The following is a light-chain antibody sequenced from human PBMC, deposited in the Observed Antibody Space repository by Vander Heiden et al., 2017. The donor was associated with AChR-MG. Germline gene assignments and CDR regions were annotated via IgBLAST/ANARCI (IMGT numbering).Light chain of an antibody. Sequence: QSVLTQPPSASGPPGPRVTISCSGSSSNIGSNTVNWYQQLPGTAPKLLIYSNNQRPSGVPDRFSGSKSGTSASLAISGLQSEDEADYYCAAWDDSLNGLVFGGGTKLTVL. CDR2: SNN. CDR1: SSNIGSNT. V-gene: IGLV1-44*01. J-gene: IGLJ3*02. CDR3: AAWDDSLNGLV.